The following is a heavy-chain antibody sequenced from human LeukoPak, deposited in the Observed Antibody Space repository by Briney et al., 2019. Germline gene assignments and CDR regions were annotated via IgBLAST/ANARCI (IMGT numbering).Heavy chain of an antibody. J-gene: IGHJ4*02. CDR3: ARGRYSGSYRGDY. CDR1: GFTFGDYA. V-gene: IGHV3-49*03. Sequence: PGGSLRLSCTASGFTFGDYAMSWFRQAPGKGLECIGFIRSEGYGGTTEYAASVRGRFTISRDNSKNTLYLQMNSLRAEDTAVYYCARGRYSGSYRGDYWGQGTLVTVSS. D-gene: IGHD1-26*01. CDR2: IRSEGYGGTT.